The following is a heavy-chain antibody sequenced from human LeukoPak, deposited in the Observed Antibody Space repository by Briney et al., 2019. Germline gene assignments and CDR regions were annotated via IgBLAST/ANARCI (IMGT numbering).Heavy chain of an antibody. J-gene: IGHJ4*02. CDR1: GYTYTGYH. V-gene: IGHV1-2*02. CDR2: INHNSGCT. CDR3: ARDPEVGATIGDI. D-gene: IGHD1-26*01. Sequence: ASVNVSCKASGYTYTGYHMHWVRQAPGQGREWMGLINHNSGCTNYEQKFQGRGTMTRDTYIRTAYMELSRLRSDDTVVYYCARDPEVGATIGDIWGQGTLVTVSS.